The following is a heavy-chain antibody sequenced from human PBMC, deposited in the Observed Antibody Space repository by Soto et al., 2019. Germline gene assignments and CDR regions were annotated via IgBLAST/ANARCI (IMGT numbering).Heavy chain of an antibody. CDR2: LSGSGGTT. D-gene: IGHD3-10*01. CDR3: AKQRAGYGSGSDTFYFDF. J-gene: IGHJ4*02. CDR1: GFTFSTYA. Sequence: GGSLRLSCSTSGFTFSTYAMNWVRQAPGKGLEWISALSGSGGTTYYADSVRGRFTISRDNSKSTLFLQMSSLRAEDTALYYCAKQRAGYGSGSDTFYFDFWGQGTLVTVS. V-gene: IGHV3-23*01.